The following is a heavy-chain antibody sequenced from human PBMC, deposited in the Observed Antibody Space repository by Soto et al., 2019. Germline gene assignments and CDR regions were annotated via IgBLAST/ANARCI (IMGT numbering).Heavy chain of an antibody. J-gene: IGHJ6*03. CDR3: AKHGYDFWSGYYRDYYYMDV. CDR2: IYYSGST. Sequence: SEPLSLTCTVSGGSISSYYWSWIRQPPGKGLEWIGYIYYSGSTNYNPSLKSRVTISVDTSKNQFSLKLSSVTAADTAVYYCAKHGYDFWSGYYRDYYYMDVWGKGTTVTVSS. CDR1: GGSISSYY. V-gene: IGHV4-59*08. D-gene: IGHD3-3*01.